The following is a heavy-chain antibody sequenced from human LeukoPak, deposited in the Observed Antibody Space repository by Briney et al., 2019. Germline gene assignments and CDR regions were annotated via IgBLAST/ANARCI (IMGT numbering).Heavy chain of an antibody. D-gene: IGHD3-16*01. CDR2: IRSKTDGGTT. V-gene: IGHV3-15*01. Sequence: PGGSLRLSCAASGFTFSNAWMSWVRQAPGKGLEWVCRIRSKTDGGTTGYAAPGKCRFTMARDDSKNTLYLQMNILKTKDTSVYXXXXXXXXXXXXAPSGGHDAFDIWGKGTMVIVSS. CDR1: GFTFSNAW. J-gene: IGHJ3*02. CDR3: XXXXXXXXXXAPSGGHDAFDI.